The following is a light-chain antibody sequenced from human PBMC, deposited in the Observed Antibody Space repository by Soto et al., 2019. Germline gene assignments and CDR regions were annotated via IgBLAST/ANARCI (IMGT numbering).Light chain of an antibody. Sequence: EIVLTQSPGTLSLSPGERATLSCRASQRVSSSYLAWYQQKPGQAPRLLIYGASTRATGIPDRFSGSGSGTDFTLTISRLEPEDFAVHFCQRYGSSPPFTFGQGTKVEI. J-gene: IGKJ2*01. CDR1: QRVSSSY. CDR3: QRYGSSPPFT. V-gene: IGKV3-20*01. CDR2: GAS.